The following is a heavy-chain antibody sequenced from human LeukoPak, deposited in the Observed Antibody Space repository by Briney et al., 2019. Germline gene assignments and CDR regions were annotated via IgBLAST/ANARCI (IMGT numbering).Heavy chain of an antibody. V-gene: IGHV3-23*01. D-gene: IGHD1-14*01. CDR2: ISGSGGST. Sequence: GGSLRLSCAASGFTFSSYAMSWVRQAPGKGLEWVSAISGSGGSTYYADSVKGRFTISRDNSKNTLYLQMNSLRAEDTAVYYCAKFPVWRPQTAYFDYWGQGTLVTVSS. J-gene: IGHJ4*02. CDR1: GFTFSSYA. CDR3: AKFPVWRPQTAYFDY.